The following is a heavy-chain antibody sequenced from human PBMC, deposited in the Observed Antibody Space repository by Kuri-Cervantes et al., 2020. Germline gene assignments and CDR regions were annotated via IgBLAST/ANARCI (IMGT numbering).Heavy chain of an antibody. Sequence: SVKVSCKVSGYTLTELSTHWVRQAPGKGLEWMGGFDPEDGETIYAQKFQVRVTMTEDTSTDTAYMELSSLRSEDTAVYYCATDFRAVTAFDYWGQGTLVTVSS. D-gene: IGHD4-17*01. V-gene: IGHV1-24*01. CDR1: GYTLTELS. CDR2: FDPEDGET. CDR3: ATDFRAVTAFDY. J-gene: IGHJ4*02.